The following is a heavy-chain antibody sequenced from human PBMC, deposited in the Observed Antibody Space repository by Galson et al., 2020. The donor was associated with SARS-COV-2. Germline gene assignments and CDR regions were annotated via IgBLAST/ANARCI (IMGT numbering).Heavy chain of an antibody. CDR1: EFSFSDYY. CDR3: ARGPSGRSAEVYYNGTDV. Sequence: GGSLRLSCAASEFSFSDYYMNWIRQRPGKGLEWVSYISGSGDIIYYADSVKCRFTISRDNAKKSVYLQMNSLSAEDTAVYFCARGPSGRSAEVYYNGTDVWGQGTTVAVSS. D-gene: IGHD2-8*01. V-gene: IGHV3-11*01. CDR2: ISGSGDII. J-gene: IGHJ6*02.